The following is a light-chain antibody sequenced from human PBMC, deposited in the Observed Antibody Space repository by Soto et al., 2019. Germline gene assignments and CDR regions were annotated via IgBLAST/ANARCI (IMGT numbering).Light chain of an antibody. CDR3: QQYGSSPT. CDR1: QTVRNNY. J-gene: IGKJ4*01. V-gene: IGKV3-20*01. CDR2: GAS. Sequence: EFVLTQSPGTLSLSPGERATLSCRASQTVRNNYLAWYQQKPGQAPRLLVYGASSRATGIPDRFSGSGSGTDFTLTISRLEPADSAVYYCQQYGSSPTFGGGTKVDI.